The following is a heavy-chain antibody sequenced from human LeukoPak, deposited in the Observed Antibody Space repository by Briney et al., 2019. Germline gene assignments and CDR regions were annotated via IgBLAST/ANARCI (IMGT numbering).Heavy chain of an antibody. CDR3: ATMAYYYDSSGSYAFDI. D-gene: IGHD3-22*01. CDR2: IYYSGST. CDR1: GGSISSGDYY. Sequence: SETLSLTCTVSGGSISSGDYYWSWIRQPPGKGLEWIGYIYYSGSTYYNPSLKSRVTISVDTSKNQFSLKLSPVTAADTAVYYCATMAYYYDSSGSYAFDIWGQGTMVTVSS. J-gene: IGHJ3*02. V-gene: IGHV4-30-4*01.